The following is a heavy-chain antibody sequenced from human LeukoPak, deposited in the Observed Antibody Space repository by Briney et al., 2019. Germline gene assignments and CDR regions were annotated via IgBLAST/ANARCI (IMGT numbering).Heavy chain of an antibody. J-gene: IGHJ5*02. Sequence: ASVKVSCKASGYTFTSYGISWVRQAPGQGLEWMGWISAHNGNTNYAQKLQGRVTMTTDTSTSTAYMELRSLRSDDTAVYYCARQQLVHNWFDPWGQGTLVTVSS. CDR3: ARQQLVHNWFDP. D-gene: IGHD6-13*01. CDR2: ISAHNGNT. V-gene: IGHV1-18*01. CDR1: GYTFTSYG.